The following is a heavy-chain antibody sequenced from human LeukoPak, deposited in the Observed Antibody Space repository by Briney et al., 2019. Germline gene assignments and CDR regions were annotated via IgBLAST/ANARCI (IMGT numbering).Heavy chain of an antibody. CDR2: IYTSGST. Sequence: SETLSLTCTVSGGSISSYYWSWIRQPAGKGLEWIGRIYTSGSTNYNPSLKSRVTMSVDTSKNQFSLKLSSVTAADTAVYYCAAYQLLWGAPYYYYGMDVWGQGTTVTVSS. D-gene: IGHD2-2*01. CDR1: GGSISSYY. CDR3: AAYQLLWGAPYYYYGMDV. J-gene: IGHJ6*02. V-gene: IGHV4-4*07.